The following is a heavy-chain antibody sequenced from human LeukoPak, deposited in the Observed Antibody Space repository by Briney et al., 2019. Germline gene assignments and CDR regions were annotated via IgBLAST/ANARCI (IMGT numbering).Heavy chain of an antibody. CDR3: ARGELGDSSGFSFFDY. CDR2: VIAIFGRV. Sequence: ASVKVSCKASRGTFSSYGISWVRQAPGQGLEWMGGVIAIFGRVKYGQKFQGRATITTDESTSTAYMELSSLTSEDTGVHYCARGELGDSSGFSFFDYWGQGTLVTVSS. V-gene: IGHV1-69*05. CDR1: RGTFSSYG. J-gene: IGHJ4*02. D-gene: IGHD3-22*01.